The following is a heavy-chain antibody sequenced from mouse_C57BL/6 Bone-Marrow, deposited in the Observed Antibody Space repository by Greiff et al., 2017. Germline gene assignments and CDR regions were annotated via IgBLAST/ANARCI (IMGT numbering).Heavy chain of an antibody. V-gene: IGHV1-69*01. CDR2: IDPSDSYT. Sequence: LQPGAELVMPGASVKLSCKASGYTFTSYWMHWVKQRPGQGLEWIGEIDPSDSYTNYNQKFKGKSTLTVDKSSSTAYMQLSSLTSEDSAVYYCAREGYYFDYWGQGTTLTVSS. J-gene: IGHJ2*01. CDR1: GYTFTSYW. CDR3: AREGYYFDY.